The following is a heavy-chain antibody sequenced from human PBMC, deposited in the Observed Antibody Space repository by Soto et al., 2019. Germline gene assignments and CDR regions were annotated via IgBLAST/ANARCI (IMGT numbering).Heavy chain of an antibody. Sequence: GGSLRLSCGASGFTFSSYSMNWVRQAPGKGLEWVSSISSSSSYIYYADSVKGRFTISRDNAKNSLYLQMNSLRAEDTAVYYCARRGAVRGDLGTEYWGQGTLVTVSS. J-gene: IGHJ4*02. CDR2: ISSSSSYI. D-gene: IGHD3-10*01. CDR3: ARRGAVRGDLGTEY. V-gene: IGHV3-21*01. CDR1: GFTFSSYS.